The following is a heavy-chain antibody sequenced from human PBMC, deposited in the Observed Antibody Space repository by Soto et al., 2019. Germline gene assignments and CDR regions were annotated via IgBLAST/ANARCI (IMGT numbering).Heavy chain of an antibody. D-gene: IGHD3-10*01. CDR1: GGTFSSYA. CDR2: IIPIFGTA. Sequence: QVQLVQSGAEVKKPGSSVKVSCKASGGTFSSYAISWVRQAPGQGLEWMGGIIPIFGTANYAQKFQGRVTITADESTSTAYMELSSLRSEDTAVYYCARLYYYGSGNYYYGMDVWGQETTVTVSS. J-gene: IGHJ6*02. CDR3: ARLYYYGSGNYYYGMDV. V-gene: IGHV1-69*01.